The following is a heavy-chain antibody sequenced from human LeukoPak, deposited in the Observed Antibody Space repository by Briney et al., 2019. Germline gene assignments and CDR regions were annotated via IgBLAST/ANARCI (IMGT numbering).Heavy chain of an antibody. CDR3: ARDRPPNYFDD. Sequence: ASVKVSCKASGYTFTGYYMHWVRQAPGQGPEWMGIINPSGGSTSYAQKFQGRVTMTRDTSTSTVHMELSSLRSEDTAVYDCARDRPPNYFDDWGQGTLVTVSS. CDR2: INPSGGST. CDR1: GYTFTGYY. J-gene: IGHJ4*02. V-gene: IGHV1-46*01.